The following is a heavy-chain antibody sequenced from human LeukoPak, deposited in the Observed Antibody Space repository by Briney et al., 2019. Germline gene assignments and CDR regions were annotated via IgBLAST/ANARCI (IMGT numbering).Heavy chain of an antibody. J-gene: IGHJ4*02. CDR1: GYTFTNYY. CDR3: ARDLRQIGVAGHYYFDH. D-gene: IGHD3-10*01. Sequence: ASVKVSCKASGYTFTNYYIQWVRQAPGQGLEWMGIINPSGGSTSYAQKFQGRVTMTRDTSTSTVYMELSSLRSENTAVYYCARDLRQIGVAGHYYFDHWGQGTLVTVSS. V-gene: IGHV1-46*01. CDR2: INPSGGST.